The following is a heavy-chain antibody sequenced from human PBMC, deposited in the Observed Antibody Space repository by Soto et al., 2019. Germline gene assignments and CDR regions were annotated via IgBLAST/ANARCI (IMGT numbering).Heavy chain of an antibody. D-gene: IGHD2-21*01. CDR3: ASIAATFTTHFYX. Sequence: PSENLSLTCTVSGGSLGSISYYWGWIRQSPGKGLEWIGNIYYSGNNFYNPSLKSRVTISVDTSKNQFYLHLSSVTAADTAIFYCASIAATFTTHFYXWGQGTLVTVSX. CDR1: GGSLGSISYY. CDR2: IYYSGNN. J-gene: IGHJ4*02. V-gene: IGHV4-39*01.